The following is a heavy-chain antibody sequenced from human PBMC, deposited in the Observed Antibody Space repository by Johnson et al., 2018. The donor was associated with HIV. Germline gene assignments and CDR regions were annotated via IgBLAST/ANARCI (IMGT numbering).Heavy chain of an antibody. CDR3: AKESSNWENAFDF. CDR1: GFTFSSYA. CDR2: INIDGSER. Sequence: VQLVESGGGLVQPWGSLRLSCAASGFTFSSYAMSWVRQAPGKGLEWVANINIDGSERYYVDSVKGRFTISRDNSKNTLFLQMNSLRAEDTAVYYCAKESSNWENAFDFWGQGTMVTVSS. D-gene: IGHD4-11*01. V-gene: IGHV3-7*01. J-gene: IGHJ3*01.